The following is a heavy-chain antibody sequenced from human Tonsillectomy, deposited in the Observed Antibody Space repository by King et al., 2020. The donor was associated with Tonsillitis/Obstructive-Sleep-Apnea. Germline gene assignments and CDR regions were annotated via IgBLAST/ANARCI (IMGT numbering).Heavy chain of an antibody. CDR3: AKDPTYYYDRRGYHNFEY. CDR2: ISGSGGST. D-gene: IGHD3-22*01. CDR1: GFTFSSYA. J-gene: IGHJ4*02. V-gene: IGHV3-23*04. Sequence: VQLVESGGGLVQPGGSLRLSCAASGFTFSSYAMSWVRQAPGKRLEWVSAISGSGGSTYYADSLKGRFTISRDNSKNTLYLQMSNLRAEDTFGYYCAKDPTYYYDRRGYHNFEYWGQGTLVTVST.